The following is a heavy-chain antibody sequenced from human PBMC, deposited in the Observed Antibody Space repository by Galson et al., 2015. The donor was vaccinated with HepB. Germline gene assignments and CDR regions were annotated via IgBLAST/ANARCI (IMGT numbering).Heavy chain of an antibody. V-gene: IGHV3-48*02. Sequence: SLRLSCAASGFTFSTYSMNWVRQTPGKGLEWVAYISRSSNTIYYADSVRGRFTVSRDNARNSLYLHMNSLGDEDTAIYYCAKDRSAALDYWGQGSLVTVSS. CDR2: ISRSSNTI. D-gene: IGHD3-3*01. J-gene: IGHJ4*02. CDR3: AKDRSAALDY. CDR1: GFTFSTYS.